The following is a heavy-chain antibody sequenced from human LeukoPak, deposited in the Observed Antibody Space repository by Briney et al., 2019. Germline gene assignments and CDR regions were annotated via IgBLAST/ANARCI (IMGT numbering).Heavy chain of an antibody. D-gene: IGHD1-26*01. CDR1: GYTFTSYY. Sequence: ASVKVSCKASGYTFTSYYMHWARQAPGQGLEWMGIINPSGGSTSYAQKFQGRVTMTRDTSTSTVYMELRRLRSEYTAVYYCATDFGIGTRVFDYWGQGTLVTVSS. J-gene: IGHJ4*02. CDR3: ATDFGIGTRVFDY. V-gene: IGHV1-46*01. CDR2: INPSGGST.